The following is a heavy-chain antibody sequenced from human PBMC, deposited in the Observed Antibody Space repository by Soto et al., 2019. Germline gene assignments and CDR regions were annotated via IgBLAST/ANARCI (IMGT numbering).Heavy chain of an antibody. D-gene: IGHD3-16*02. Sequence: QVQLVESGGGVVQPGRSLRLSCAASGFTFSSYAMHWVRQAPGKGLEWVAVISYDGSNKYYADSVKGRFTISRDNSKNTLYLRMNSLRAEDTAVYYCARGYRLYYGMDVWGQGTTVTVSS. J-gene: IGHJ6*02. CDR3: ARGYRLYYGMDV. V-gene: IGHV3-30-3*01. CDR2: ISYDGSNK. CDR1: GFTFSSYA.